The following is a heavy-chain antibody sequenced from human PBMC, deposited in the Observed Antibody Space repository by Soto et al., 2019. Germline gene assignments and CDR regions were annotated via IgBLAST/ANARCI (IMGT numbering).Heavy chain of an antibody. D-gene: IGHD3-3*01. CDR3: ARLYYDYV. CDR2: IIYDIDTI. CDR1: GFTFGTYS. J-gene: IGHJ6*02. V-gene: IGHV3-48*02. Sequence: WGSLRLSCAVSGFTFGTYSMNWFRQASGKGLEWIAYIIYDIDTIQYADSVKGRFTISRDNAKNSLYLQMNSLRDEDTAVYYCARLYYDYVWGQGTTVTVSS.